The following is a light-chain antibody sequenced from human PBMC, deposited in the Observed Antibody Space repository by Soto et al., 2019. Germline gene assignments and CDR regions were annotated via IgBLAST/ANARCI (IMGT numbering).Light chain of an antibody. Sequence: EMVLTQSPGTLSLSPGERATLSCRARQSVSSSYLAWYQQKPGQAPRLLIYGASRRATGIPDRFSGSGSGTDLTITISRLEREDFAVYYCQQYGSSPLTFGQGTKVEIK. V-gene: IGKV3-20*01. J-gene: IGKJ1*01. CDR3: QQYGSSPLT. CDR2: GAS. CDR1: QSVSSSY.